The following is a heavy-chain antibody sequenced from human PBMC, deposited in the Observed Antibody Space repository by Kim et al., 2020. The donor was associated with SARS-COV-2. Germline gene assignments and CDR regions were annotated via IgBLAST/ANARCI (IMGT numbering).Heavy chain of an antibody. J-gene: IGHJ5*02. Sequence: GGSLRLSCAASGFTFSSYAMHWVRHAPGKGLEWVAVISYDGSNKYYADSVKGRFTISRDNSKNTLYLQMNSLRAEDTAVYYCARDEGAGRDYYGSGSYYNHWGQGTLVTVSS. CDR3: ARDEGAGRDYYGSGSYYNH. CDR2: ISYDGSNK. D-gene: IGHD3-10*01. CDR1: GFTFSSYA. V-gene: IGHV3-30*04.